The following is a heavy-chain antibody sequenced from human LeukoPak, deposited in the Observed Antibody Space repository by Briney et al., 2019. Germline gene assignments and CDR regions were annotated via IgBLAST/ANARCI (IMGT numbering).Heavy chain of an antibody. D-gene: IGHD4-17*01. Sequence: GGSLRLSCAASGFTFSSYWMSWVRQAPGKGLEWVANIKQDGSEKYYADSVKGRFTIARDNAKNSLYLQMNSLRAEDTALYYCAKRHDYRDYGGGLDFDYWGQGTLVTVSS. CDR1: GFTFSSYW. V-gene: IGHV3-7*03. J-gene: IGHJ4*02. CDR2: IKQDGSEK. CDR3: AKRHDYRDYGGGLDFDY.